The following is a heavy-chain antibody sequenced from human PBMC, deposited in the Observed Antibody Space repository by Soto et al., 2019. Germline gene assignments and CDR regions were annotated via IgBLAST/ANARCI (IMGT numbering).Heavy chain of an antibody. V-gene: IGHV1-69*04. CDR3: ARDREDILTGYYQLGFDP. J-gene: IGHJ5*02. CDR2: IIPILGIA. D-gene: IGHD3-9*01. CDR1: GGTFSSYT. Sequence: SVKVSCKASGGTFSSYTISWVRQAPGQGLEWMGRIIPILGIANYAQKFQGRVTITADKSTSTAYMELSSLRSEDTAVYYCARDREDILTGYYQLGFDPWGQGTLVTVSS.